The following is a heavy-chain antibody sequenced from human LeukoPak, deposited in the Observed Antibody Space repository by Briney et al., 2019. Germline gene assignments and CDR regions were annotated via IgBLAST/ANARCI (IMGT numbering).Heavy chain of an antibody. D-gene: IGHD2-21*02. V-gene: IGHV3-23*01. CDR3: AKEGGELAYCGGDCYSDY. J-gene: IGHJ4*02. Sequence: GGSLRLSCAASGFTFSSYSMNWVRQAPGKGLEWVSAISGSGGSTYYADSVKGRFTISRDNSKNTLYLQMNSLRAEDTAVYYCAKEGGELAYCGGDCYSDYWGQGTLVTVSS. CDR1: GFTFSSYS. CDR2: ISGSGGST.